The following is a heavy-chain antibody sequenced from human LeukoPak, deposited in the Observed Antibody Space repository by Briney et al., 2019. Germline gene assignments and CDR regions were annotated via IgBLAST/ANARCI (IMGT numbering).Heavy chain of an antibody. Sequence: ASVKVSCKASGNTFSGYYVHWVRLAPGQGLEWMGWINPDSGATDYGDKFQGRLTMTRDTSISTAYMELSRLGSDDTALYYCASDYGANWFDPWGQGTLVTVSS. CDR2: INPDSGAT. D-gene: IGHD4-17*01. CDR1: GNTFSGYY. J-gene: IGHJ5*02. CDR3: ASDYGANWFDP. V-gene: IGHV1-2*02.